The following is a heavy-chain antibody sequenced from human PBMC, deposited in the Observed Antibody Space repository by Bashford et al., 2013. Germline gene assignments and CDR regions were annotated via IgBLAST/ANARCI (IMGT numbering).Heavy chain of an antibody. CDR2: IKQDGSEK. CDR3: AREGHSSVFLDF. CDR1: GFTFSSYW. Sequence: GSLRLSCAASGFTFSSYWMAWVRQAPGKGLEWVANIKQDGSEKYYVDSVKGRFTISRDNAKNSLYLQMNSLRAEDTAVYYCAREGHSSVFLDFWGQGTLVTVSS. D-gene: IGHD6-19*01. V-gene: IGHV3-7*01. J-gene: IGHJ4*02.